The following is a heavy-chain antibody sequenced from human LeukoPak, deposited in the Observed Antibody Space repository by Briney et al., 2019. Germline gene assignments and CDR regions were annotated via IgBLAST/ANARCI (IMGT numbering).Heavy chain of an antibody. J-gene: IGHJ4*02. D-gene: IGHD5-18*01. CDR1: GDTLTDLS. Sequence: ASVKVSCKVSGDTLTDLSIHWLRQPPGSGLEYMGGFDPEVAETIYAQKFQGRLTMTDDTSADTAYMELSSLRSDDTAVYYCARVPGGYSYGYFGTAMVFFDYWGQGTLVTVSS. V-gene: IGHV1-24*01. CDR2: FDPEVAET. CDR3: ARVPGGYSYGYFGTAMVFFDY.